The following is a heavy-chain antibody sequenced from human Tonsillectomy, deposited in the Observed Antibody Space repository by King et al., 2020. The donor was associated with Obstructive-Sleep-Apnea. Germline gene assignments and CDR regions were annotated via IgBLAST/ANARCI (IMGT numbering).Heavy chain of an antibody. V-gene: IGHV4-4*02. CDR1: GGSISSTNW. J-gene: IGHJ4*02. Sequence: VQLQESGPGLVKPSGTLSLTCAISGGSISSTNWWSWVRQPPGKGLEGIGEIYHNGRTNYNPSLKNRVTISIDKSENQFSLKLASMTAADTAVYYCASGNSTSPGYWGQGTLVTVSS. D-gene: IGHD2/OR15-2a*01. CDR2: IYHNGRT. CDR3: ASGNSTSPGY.